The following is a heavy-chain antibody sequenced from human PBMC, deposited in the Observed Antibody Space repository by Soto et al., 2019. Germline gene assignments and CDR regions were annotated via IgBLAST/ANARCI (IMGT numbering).Heavy chain of an antibody. CDR2: ISWSGGII. CDR1: GFILRNYA. CDR3: AKDKLNSNYEYYFDL. Sequence: GGSLRLSCAASGFILRNYAMHWVRQAPGKGLEWVSGISWSGGIIGYADSVKGRFTISRDNAKNSLYLEMNSLRAEDTALYYCAKDKLNSNYEYYFDLWGQGTLVTVSS. J-gene: IGHJ4*02. D-gene: IGHD4-4*01. V-gene: IGHV3-9*01.